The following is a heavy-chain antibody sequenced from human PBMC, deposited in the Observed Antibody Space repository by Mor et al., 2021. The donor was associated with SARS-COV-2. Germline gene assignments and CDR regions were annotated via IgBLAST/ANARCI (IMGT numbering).Heavy chain of an antibody. Sequence: APGKGLEWVAVISYDGSNKYYADSVKGRFTISRDNSKNTLYLQMNSLRAEDTAVYYCARSSANYYYGMDVWGQGT. V-gene: IGHV3-30*01. D-gene: IGHD6-6*01. CDR2: ISYDGSNK. CDR3: ARSSANYYYGMDV. J-gene: IGHJ6*02.